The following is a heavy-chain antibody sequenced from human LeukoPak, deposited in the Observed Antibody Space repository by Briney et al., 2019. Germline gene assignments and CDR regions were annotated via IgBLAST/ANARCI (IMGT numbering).Heavy chain of an antibody. D-gene: IGHD3-22*01. Sequence: GRSLRLSCAASGFTFNDHAMYWVRQAPGKGLEWVSGINWSGDNIGYADSVKGQFTISRDDAKNSLFLQMNSLRAEDTALYYCARASYYYDTTGLGAVDLWGQGTMVTVSS. J-gene: IGHJ3*01. CDR1: GFTFNDHA. CDR2: INWSGDNI. CDR3: ARASYYYDTTGLGAVDL. V-gene: IGHV3-9*01.